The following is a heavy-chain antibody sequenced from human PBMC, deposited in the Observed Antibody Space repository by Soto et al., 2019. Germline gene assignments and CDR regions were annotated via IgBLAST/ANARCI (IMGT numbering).Heavy chain of an antibody. V-gene: IGHV1-69*08. CDR1: GGTFSSYT. J-gene: IGHJ5*02. CDR3: ARDCSSTSCYVYP. CDR2: IIPILGIA. D-gene: IGHD2-2*01. Sequence: QVQLVQSGAEVKKPGSSVKVSCKASGGTFSSYTIGWVRQAPGQGLEWMGRIIPILGIANYAQKFQGRVTITADKSTSTADMELSSLRSEDTAVYYCARDCSSTSCYVYPWGQGTLVTVSS.